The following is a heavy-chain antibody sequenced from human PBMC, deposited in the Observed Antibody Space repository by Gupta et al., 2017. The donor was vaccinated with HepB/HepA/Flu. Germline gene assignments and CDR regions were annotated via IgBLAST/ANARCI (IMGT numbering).Heavy chain of an antibody. CDR1: GSTFSSYE. J-gene: IGHJ4*02. D-gene: IGHD6-19*01. Sequence: EVQLVESGGGLVQPAGSLRLSCAASGSTFSSYEMNWVRQAPGKGLEWVSYISGSDNTVYYTDSVKGRFTISRDNAKNSLYLQMNSLRGEDTAVYYCARDTAFSSGWYANLHYWGQGTLVTVSS. CDR2: ISGSDNTV. CDR3: ARDTAFSSGWYANLHY. V-gene: IGHV3-48*03.